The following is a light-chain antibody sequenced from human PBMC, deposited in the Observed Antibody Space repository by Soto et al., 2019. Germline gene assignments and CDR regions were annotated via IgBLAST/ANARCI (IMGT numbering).Light chain of an antibody. CDR1: QSFLYGSNNNNY. CDR3: HQYYSTPWT. Sequence: DIVMAQSPASLAVSLGERATINCKSSQSFLYGSNNNNYIAWYQQKPGQPPQLLIYWASTRESGVPDRFSGSGSGTEFTLTISSLQAEDVAVYYCHQYYSTPWTFGQGTKVDIK. CDR2: WAS. V-gene: IGKV4-1*01. J-gene: IGKJ1*01.